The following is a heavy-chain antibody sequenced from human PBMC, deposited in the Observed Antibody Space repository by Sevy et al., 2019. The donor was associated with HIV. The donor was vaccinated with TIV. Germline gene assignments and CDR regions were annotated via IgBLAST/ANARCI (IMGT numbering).Heavy chain of an antibody. D-gene: IGHD2-21*02. CDR2: ISYDGSNK. CDR1: GFTFSSYG. CDR3: AKDPMAVTGAFDI. V-gene: IGHV3-30*18. Sequence: GGSLRLSCAASGFTFSSYGMHWVRQAPGKGLEWLAVISYDGSNKYYADSVKDRFTISRDNSKNTLYLQMNSLRAEDTAVYYCAKDPMAVTGAFDIWGQGTMVTVSS. J-gene: IGHJ3*02.